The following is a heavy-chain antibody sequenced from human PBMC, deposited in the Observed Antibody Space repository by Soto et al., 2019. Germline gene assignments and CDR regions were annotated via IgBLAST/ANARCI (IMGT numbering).Heavy chain of an antibody. Sequence: SETLSLTCPVYGGTNISYHGSLTRQPPGKGLEWIGYIYYSGSTNYNPSPKSRVTISVDTFKNQFSLKLSSVTAADTAVYYCAGYNWNYYYYGMDVWGQGTTVTVSS. V-gene: IGHV4-59*01. CDR2: IYYSGST. CDR3: AGYNWNYYYYGMDV. CDR1: GGTNISYH. D-gene: IGHD1-1*01. J-gene: IGHJ6*02.